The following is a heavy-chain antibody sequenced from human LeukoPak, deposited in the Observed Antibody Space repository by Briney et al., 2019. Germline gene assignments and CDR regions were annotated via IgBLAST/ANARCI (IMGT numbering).Heavy chain of an antibody. J-gene: IGHJ4*02. CDR2: IYYSGST. Sequence: KTSETLSLTCTVSGGSISSYYWSWIRQPPGKGLEWIGYIYYSGSTNYNPSLKSRVTISVDTSKNQFSLKLSSVTAADTAVYYCARGIRGYSYVIWGQGTLVTVSS. CDR3: ARGIRGYSYVI. V-gene: IGHV4-59*01. D-gene: IGHD5-18*01. CDR1: GGSISSYY.